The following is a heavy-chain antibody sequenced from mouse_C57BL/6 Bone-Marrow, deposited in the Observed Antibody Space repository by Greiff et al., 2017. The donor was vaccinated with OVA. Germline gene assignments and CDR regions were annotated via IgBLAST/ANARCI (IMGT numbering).Heavy chain of an antibody. CDR1: GFTFSSYA. CDR3: AREGLLRPY. Sequence: EVKLVESGGGLVKPGGSLKLSCAASGFTFSSYAMSWVRQTPEKRLEWVATISDGGSYTYYPDNVKGRFTISRDNAKNNLYLQMSHLKSEDTAMYYCAREGLLRPYWGQGTLVTVSA. CDR2: ISDGGSYT. D-gene: IGHD1-2*01. V-gene: IGHV5-4*01. J-gene: IGHJ3*01.